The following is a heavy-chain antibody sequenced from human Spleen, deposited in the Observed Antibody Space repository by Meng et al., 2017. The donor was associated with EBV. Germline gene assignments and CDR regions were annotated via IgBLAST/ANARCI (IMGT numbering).Heavy chain of an antibody. CDR1: GDSISSSSYY. CDR3: AREDYRQWPPYFDF. D-gene: IGHD6-19*01. CDR2: ISSNGGT. J-gene: IGHJ4*02. Sequence: QLPLQESGPGLVKPSETLSLTCSVSGDSISSSSYYWGWIRQPPGNGLEWIGSISSNGGTNYNPSFTSRVTISIDTSKKQFSLKLSSVTAADTALYYCAREDYRQWPPYFDFWGLGTLVTVSS. V-gene: IGHV4-39*07.